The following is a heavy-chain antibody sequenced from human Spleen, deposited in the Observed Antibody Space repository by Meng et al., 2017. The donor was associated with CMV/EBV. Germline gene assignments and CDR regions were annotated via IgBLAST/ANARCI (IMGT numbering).Heavy chain of an antibody. CDR2: SDFSRTT. J-gene: IGHJ5*02. CDR1: VDSINNHYY. Sequence: QLQLQESVPGLVKPSETLSLTCAVSVDSINNHYYWGWIRQPPGKGLEWIGSSDFSRTTHYNPSLKSRVTMSADTSKNHFSLSLNSVTAADTAVYYCARDHIVSGQGISWGQGTLVTVSS. D-gene: IGHD2-21*01. CDR3: ARDHIVSGQGIS. V-gene: IGHV4-39*07.